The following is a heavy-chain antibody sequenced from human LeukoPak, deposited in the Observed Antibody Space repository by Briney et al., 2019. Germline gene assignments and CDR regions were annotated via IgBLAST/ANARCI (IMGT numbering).Heavy chain of an antibody. V-gene: IGHV3-30*03. CDR1: GFTFSSYG. CDR2: ISYDGSNK. Sequence: GGSLRLSCAASGFTFSSYGMHWVRQAPGKGLEWVAVISYDGSNKYYADSVKGRFTISRDNSKNTLYLQMNSLRAEDTAVYYCARGSTYYYGSGSYYFTYFDYWGQGTLVTVSS. CDR3: ARGSTYYYGSGSYYFTYFDY. J-gene: IGHJ4*02. D-gene: IGHD3-10*01.